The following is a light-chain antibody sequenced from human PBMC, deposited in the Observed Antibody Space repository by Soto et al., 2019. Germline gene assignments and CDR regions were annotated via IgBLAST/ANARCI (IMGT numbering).Light chain of an antibody. CDR1: QSVSNN. Sequence: EILMTQSPATLSVSPGERATLSCMASQSVSNNVAWYQQKPGQAPRLLIYYASTRATGIPARFSGSGSGTEFTLTISSLQSEDFALYYCQQYNNWPPITFGQGTRLEIK. CDR3: QQYNNWPPIT. CDR2: YAS. V-gene: IGKV3-15*01. J-gene: IGKJ5*01.